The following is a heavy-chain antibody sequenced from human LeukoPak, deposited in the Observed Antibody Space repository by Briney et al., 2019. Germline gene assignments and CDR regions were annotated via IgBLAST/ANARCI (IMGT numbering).Heavy chain of an antibody. D-gene: IGHD2-21*01. Sequence: GGSLRLSCAASGFTFSNYGMSWVRQAPGKGLEWVSSISGNGINTYYEDSVKGRFTISRDNSKNTLYLQMSSLRAEDTAVYYCAKEFNRGLPDYWGQGTLVTVPS. J-gene: IGHJ4*02. CDR1: GFTFSNYG. V-gene: IGHV3-23*01. CDR2: ISGNGINT. CDR3: AKEFNRGLPDY.